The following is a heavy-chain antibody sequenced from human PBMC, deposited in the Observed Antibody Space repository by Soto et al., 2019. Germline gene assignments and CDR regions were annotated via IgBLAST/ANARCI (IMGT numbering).Heavy chain of an antibody. V-gene: IGHV3-30*18. J-gene: IGHJ4*02. Sequence: QVQLVESGGGVVQPGGSLRLSCAASGFSFSSYAMHWVRQAPGKGLEWVALILHDASNKYYADSVKGRFTISRDNSNNTLYLQMNTLGAEDTAVYYCAKDPYGSGGNYLDYWGQGTLVTVSS. CDR1: GFSFSSYA. D-gene: IGHD3-10*01. CDR3: AKDPYGSGGNYLDY. CDR2: ILHDASNK.